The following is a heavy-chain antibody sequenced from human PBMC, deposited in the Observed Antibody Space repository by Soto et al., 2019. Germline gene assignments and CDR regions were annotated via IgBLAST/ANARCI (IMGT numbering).Heavy chain of an antibody. CDR3: ARFVDTGYHFDY. V-gene: IGHV4-31*03. CDR1: GGSISSGGYY. D-gene: IGHD5-18*01. CDR2: IYYSGST. Sequence: TSETLSLTCTVSGGSISSGGYYWSWIRQHPGKGLEWIGYIYYSGSTYYNPSLKSRVTISVDTSKNQFSLKLSSVTAADTAVYYCARFVDTGYHFDYWGQGTLVTVSS. J-gene: IGHJ4*02.